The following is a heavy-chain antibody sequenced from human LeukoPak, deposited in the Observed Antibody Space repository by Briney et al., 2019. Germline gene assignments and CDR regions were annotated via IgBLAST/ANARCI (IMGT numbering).Heavy chain of an antibody. CDR2: FDPEDGET. Sequence: ASVKVSCKVSGYTLTELSMHWVRQAPGKGLEWMGGFDPEDGETIYAQKFQGRVTMTEDTSTDTAYMELSSLRSEDTAVYYCAKVDDSSGYYYMWYFDYWGQGTLVTVSS. V-gene: IGHV1-24*01. D-gene: IGHD3-22*01. CDR1: GYTLTELS. J-gene: IGHJ4*02. CDR3: AKVDDSSGYYYMWYFDY.